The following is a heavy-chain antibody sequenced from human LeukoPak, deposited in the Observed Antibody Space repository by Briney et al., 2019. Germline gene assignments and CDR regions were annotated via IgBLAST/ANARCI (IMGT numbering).Heavy chain of an antibody. CDR3: SRERRWGGSYENWFDP. CDR2: IIPIFGTA. V-gene: IGHV1-69*01. CDR1: GGTLSSYA. D-gene: IGHD1-26*01. Sequence: SVKASCKASGGTLSSYAISWVRQSAGPPVECRGGIIPIFGTANYARKFQSRVTITAHESTSPAYMELSSLSSEDKVVYYWSRERRWGGSYENWFDPWGQGTLVTVSS. J-gene: IGHJ5*02.